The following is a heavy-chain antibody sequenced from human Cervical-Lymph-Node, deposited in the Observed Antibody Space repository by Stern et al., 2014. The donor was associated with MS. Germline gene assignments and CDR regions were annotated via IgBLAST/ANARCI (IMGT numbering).Heavy chain of an antibody. CDR2: TIPIFGKA. CDR3: ARAAYSTSSYTY. J-gene: IGHJ4*02. V-gene: IGHV1-69*01. D-gene: IGHD2/OR15-2a*01. Sequence: VQLLESGAEEKKPGSSVKVSCKASGGTFSNHVISCVRQAPGQGLEWMGGTIPIFGKAIYAQKFQGRVTITADESTRAAYMELSSLRSEDTAVYYCARAAYSTSSYTYWGQGTLVTVSA. CDR1: GGTFSNHV.